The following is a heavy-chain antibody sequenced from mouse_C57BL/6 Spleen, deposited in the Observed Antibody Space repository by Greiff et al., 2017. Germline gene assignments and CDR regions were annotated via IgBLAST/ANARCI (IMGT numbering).Heavy chain of an antibody. CDR2: IYPSDSET. Sequence: QVQLQQPGAELVRPGSSVKLSCKASGYTFTSSWMDWVKQRPGQGLEWIGNIYPSDSETHYNQKFKDKATLPVDKSSSTAYMQLRRLTSEDAAVYGCAREMKLRCLDVWGTGTTVTVSS. V-gene: IGHV1-61*01. CDR3: AREMKLRCLDV. D-gene: IGHD4-1*01. J-gene: IGHJ1*03. CDR1: GYTFTSSW.